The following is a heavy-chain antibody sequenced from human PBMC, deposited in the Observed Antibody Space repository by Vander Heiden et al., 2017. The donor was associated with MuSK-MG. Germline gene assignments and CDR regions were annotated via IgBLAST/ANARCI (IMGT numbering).Heavy chain of an antibody. J-gene: IGHJ5*02. V-gene: IGHV3-23*01. D-gene: IGHD3-10*01. Sequence: EAQLLESGGGLVQPGGSLRLSCVASGFTFSSYAMSWVRQAPGKGLEWVASISGPGGMTYYADSVKGRFAISRDNFENTVYLHINSLRAEDTAVYYCARDAGRTLNRGLIRWFDPWGQGTLVTVSS. CDR2: ISGPGGMT. CDR3: ARDAGRTLNRGLIRWFDP. CDR1: GFTFSSYA.